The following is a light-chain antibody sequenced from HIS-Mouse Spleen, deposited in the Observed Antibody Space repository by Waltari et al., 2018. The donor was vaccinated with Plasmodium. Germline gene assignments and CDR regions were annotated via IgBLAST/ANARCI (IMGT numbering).Light chain of an antibody. CDR1: PLPKKY. CDR3: YSTDSSGNHRV. V-gene: IGLV3-10*01. J-gene: IGLJ3*02. CDR2: EDS. Sequence: SYELTQPPSVSVSPGQTARITCPGAPLPKKYAHWYQQKSGQAPVLVIYEDSKRPSGIPERFSGSSSGTMATLTISGAQVEDEADYYCYSTDSSGNHRVFGGGTKLTVL.